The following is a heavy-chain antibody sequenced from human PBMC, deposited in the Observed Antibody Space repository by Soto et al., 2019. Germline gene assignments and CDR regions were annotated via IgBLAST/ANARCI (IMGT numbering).Heavy chain of an antibody. CDR2: INTDGENT. D-gene: IGHD3-3*02. CDR1: GYTFTSYS. CDR3: IRDAQLPRPAHYLAH. V-gene: IGHV1-46*03. J-gene: IGHJ1*01. Sequence: QVQLMQSGAEVKTPGASVKVSCKASGYTFTSYSIHWVRQAPGQGLEWMGIINTDGENTTYAQKFQGRVTMIRDTPTREVSMELRSLSSEDSAMYYCIRDAQLPRPAHYLAHWGQGTLVTV.